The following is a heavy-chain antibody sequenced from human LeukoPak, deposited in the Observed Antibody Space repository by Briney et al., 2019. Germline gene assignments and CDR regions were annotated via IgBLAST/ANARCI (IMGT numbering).Heavy chain of an antibody. CDR1: GFTFTTYW. Sequence: GGSLRLSCAASGFTFTTYWMGWVRQAPGKGLEWVANIKPDGSAKYYVDSVKGRFTISRDNAKNSLYLQMNSLRAEDTAVYYCARSVVGLDYWGQGTLVTVSS. V-gene: IGHV3-7*03. CDR2: IKPDGSAK. D-gene: IGHD6-19*01. J-gene: IGHJ4*02. CDR3: ARSVVGLDY.